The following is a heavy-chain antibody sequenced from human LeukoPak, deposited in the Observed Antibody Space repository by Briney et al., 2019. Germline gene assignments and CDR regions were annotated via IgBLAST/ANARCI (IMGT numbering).Heavy chain of an antibody. D-gene: IGHD1-14*01. J-gene: IGHJ3*02. Sequence: HPGGSLRLSCAASGFTVSSNYMNWVRQAPGKGLEWVSIIYSGGNTYYADSVKGRFTISRDNSKNTVYLQMNSLRAEDTAVYYCARDYNPARGFAFDIWGQGTLVTVSS. CDR3: ARDYNPARGFAFDI. CDR1: GFTVSSNY. V-gene: IGHV3-53*01. CDR2: IYSGGNT.